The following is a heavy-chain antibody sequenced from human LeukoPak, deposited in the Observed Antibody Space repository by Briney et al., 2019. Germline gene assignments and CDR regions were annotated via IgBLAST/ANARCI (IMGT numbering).Heavy chain of an antibody. CDR1: GYTLTELS. Sequence: ASVKDSCKVSGYTLTELSMHWVRQAPGKGLEWMGGFDPEDGETIYAQKFQGRVTMTKDTSTDTAYMELSSLRSEDTAVYYCATGDCSSTSCSFDYWGQGTLVTVSS. CDR3: ATGDCSSTSCSFDY. J-gene: IGHJ4*02. D-gene: IGHD2-2*01. CDR2: FDPEDGET. V-gene: IGHV1-24*01.